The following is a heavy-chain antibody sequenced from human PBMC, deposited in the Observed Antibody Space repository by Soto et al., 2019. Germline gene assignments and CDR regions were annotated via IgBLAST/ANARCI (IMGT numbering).Heavy chain of an antibody. V-gene: IGHV1-18*01. CDR3: ARWGIAAAGTPPNYYYYGMDV. CDR2: ISAYNGNT. CDR1: GYTFTSYG. D-gene: IGHD6-13*01. J-gene: IGHJ6*02. Sequence: QVQLVQSGAEVKKPGASVKVSCKASGYTFTSYGISWVRQAPGQGLEWMGWISAYNGNTNYAQKLQGRVTMTTDTSTRTAYMELRSLRSDDTAVYYCARWGIAAAGTPPNYYYYGMDVWGQGTTVTVSS.